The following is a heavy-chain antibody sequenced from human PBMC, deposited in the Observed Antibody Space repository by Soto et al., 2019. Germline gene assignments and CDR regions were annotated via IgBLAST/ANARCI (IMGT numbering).Heavy chain of an antibody. D-gene: IGHD6-19*01. V-gene: IGHV4-59*01. Sequence: SDTLSLTCTVSGGSITSSYWSWIRRPPGKGLEWIAYIYDTGISGYTPSTSYNPSLKSRVTISLSTSKTQFSLRLSSVTAADTAVYYCARGMYKSGWNLDLWGQGIVVTVSS. CDR3: ARGMYKSGWNLDL. J-gene: IGHJ5*02. CDR1: GGSITSSY. CDR2: IYDTGISGYTPST.